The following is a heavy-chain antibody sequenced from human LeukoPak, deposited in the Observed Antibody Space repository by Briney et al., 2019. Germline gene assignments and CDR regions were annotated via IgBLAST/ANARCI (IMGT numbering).Heavy chain of an antibody. J-gene: IGHJ4*02. V-gene: IGHV1-2*02. CDR3: ARGEYSNGYPYRLDS. Sequence: GASVKVSCKASGSTFSDYHINWVRQASGQGPEWMGWINPKSGDASYNQAFQGRVTMTRDTSISTAYMELNRLRSDDTAMYHCARGEYSNGYPYRLDSWGQGTLVTVSS. CDR2: INPKSGDA. CDR1: GSTFSDYH. D-gene: IGHD3-16*01.